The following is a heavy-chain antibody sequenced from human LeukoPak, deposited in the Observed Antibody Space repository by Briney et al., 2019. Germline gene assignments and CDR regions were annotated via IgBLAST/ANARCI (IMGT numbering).Heavy chain of an antibody. Sequence: GGSLRLSCAASGFTFTNYAMSWVRQAPGRGLEWVSDISGSGDFTYYADSVKGRFTISRDKSKNTLYLQMNSLRAEDTAVYYCAKDGARDGYNYPDYWGQGTRVTVSS. CDR2: ISGSGDFT. CDR3: AKDGARDGYNYPDY. V-gene: IGHV3-23*01. CDR1: GFTFTNYA. D-gene: IGHD5-24*01. J-gene: IGHJ4*02.